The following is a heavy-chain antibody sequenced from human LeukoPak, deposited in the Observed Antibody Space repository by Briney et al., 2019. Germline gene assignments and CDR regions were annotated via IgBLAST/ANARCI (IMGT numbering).Heavy chain of an antibody. J-gene: IGHJ5*02. Sequence: SETLSLTCAVYGGSFNGYYWSWIRQPPGKGLEWIGEINHSGSTNYNPSLKSRVTISVDTSKNQFSLKLSSVTAADTAVYYCARGLYYDFWSGRPFDPWGQGTLVTVSS. V-gene: IGHV4-34*01. D-gene: IGHD3-3*01. CDR3: ARGLYYDFWSGRPFDP. CDR2: INHSGST. CDR1: GGSFNGYY.